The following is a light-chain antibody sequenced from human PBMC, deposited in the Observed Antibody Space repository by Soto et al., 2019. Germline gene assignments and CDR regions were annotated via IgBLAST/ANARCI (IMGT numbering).Light chain of an antibody. V-gene: IGKV3-15*01. Sequence: EIVMTQSPATLSVSPGERATLSCRASQTVADSLVWYQQKPGQPPRPLIKGASTRATGIPATFSGSGSGTEFTLTISSLQSEDFAVYYCQHYGSSPRGTFGQGTRLEIK. CDR1: QTVADS. CDR2: GAS. J-gene: IGKJ5*01. CDR3: QHYGSSPRGT.